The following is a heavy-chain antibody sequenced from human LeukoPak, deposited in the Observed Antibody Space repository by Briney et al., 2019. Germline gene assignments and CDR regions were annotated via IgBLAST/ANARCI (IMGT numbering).Heavy chain of an antibody. J-gene: IGHJ6*02. CDR2: INGSGGSA. CDR3: VKEFMEAPGRVQYRMDV. Sequence: AETLCLTCAASGCTFSSYALSWIRQPPGKGLEWVSAINGSGGSAYYPDPVKGRFTTFRDNSNNTLYLLMTSPGAEATAAYYCVKEFMEAPGRVQYRMDVWGQGTTVTVSS. D-gene: IGHD6-13*01. CDR1: GCTFSSYA. V-gene: IGHV3-23*01.